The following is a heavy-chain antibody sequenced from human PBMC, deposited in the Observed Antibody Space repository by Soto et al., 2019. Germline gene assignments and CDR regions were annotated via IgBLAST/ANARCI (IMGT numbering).Heavy chain of an antibody. J-gene: IGHJ1*01. CDR3: AREYGDCSGGSCYSGPYFQH. CDR1: GFTFSSYS. CDR2: ISSSSSYI. Sequence: PGGSLRLSCAASGFTFSSYSMNWVRQAPGKGLEWVSSISSSSSYIYYADSVKGRFTISRDNAKNSLYLQMNSLRAEDTAVYYCAREYGDCSGGSCYSGPYFQHWGQGTLVTVSS. D-gene: IGHD2-15*01. V-gene: IGHV3-21*01.